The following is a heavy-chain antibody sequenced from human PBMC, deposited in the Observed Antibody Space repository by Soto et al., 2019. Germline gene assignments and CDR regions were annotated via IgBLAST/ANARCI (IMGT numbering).Heavy chain of an antibody. CDR1: GFTFSSYG. CDR2: IWYDGSNK. D-gene: IGHD3-22*01. Sequence: GGSLRLSCAASGFTFSSYGMHWVRQAPGEGLEWVAVIWYDGSNKYYADSVKGRFTISRDNSKNTLYLQMNSLRAEDTAVYYCARDPYYDSSGYYLVGNDYWGQGTLVTVSS. CDR3: ARDPYYDSSGYYLVGNDY. V-gene: IGHV3-33*01. J-gene: IGHJ4*02.